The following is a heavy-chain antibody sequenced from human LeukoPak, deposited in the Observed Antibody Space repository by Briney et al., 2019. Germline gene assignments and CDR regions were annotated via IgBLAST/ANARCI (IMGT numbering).Heavy chain of an antibody. CDR1: GFTVSGNY. Sequence: GGSLRLSCAASGFTVSGNYMNWVRQAPGKGLEWVSVIYSGGSTYYTDSVKGRFTISRDNSKRTLFLQMNSLRAEDTAFYYCAKAELGVDTFFDYWGQGTLVTVSS. V-gene: IGHV3-66*01. J-gene: IGHJ4*02. CDR3: AKAELGVDTFFDY. CDR2: IYSGGST. D-gene: IGHD3-3*01.